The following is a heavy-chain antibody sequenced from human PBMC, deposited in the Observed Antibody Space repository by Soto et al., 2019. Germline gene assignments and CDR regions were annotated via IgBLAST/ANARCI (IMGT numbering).Heavy chain of an antibody. CDR3: VRDIR. V-gene: IGHV3-74*01. CDR1: GFTFNNFW. J-gene: IGHJ4*02. CDR2: INSDGTTT. Sequence: GGSLRLSCAASGFTFNNFWVYWVRQTPEKGLVWVSGINSDGTTTIYADSVKGRFTISRDNAKNTLYLQMNSLTVEDTAIYYCVRDIRWGQGTLVTVSS.